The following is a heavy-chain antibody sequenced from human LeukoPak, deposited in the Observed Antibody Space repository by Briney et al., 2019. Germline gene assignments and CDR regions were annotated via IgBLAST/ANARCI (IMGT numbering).Heavy chain of an antibody. CDR1: GYTLTELS. CDR2: FDPEGGET. D-gene: IGHD4-23*01. CDR3: ATAGGNSGYWYFDL. V-gene: IGHV1-24*01. Sequence: ASVKVSCKVSGYTLTELSMQWVRQAPGKGLEWMGGFDPEGGETIYAQKFQGRVTMIEDTSTDTAYMELSSLRSEDTAVYYCATAGGNSGYWYFDLWGRGTLVTVSS. J-gene: IGHJ2*01.